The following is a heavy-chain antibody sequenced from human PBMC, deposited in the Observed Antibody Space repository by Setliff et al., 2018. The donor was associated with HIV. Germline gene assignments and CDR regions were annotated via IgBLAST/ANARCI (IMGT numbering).Heavy chain of an antibody. CDR3: ARARGPEGYFDS. Sequence: PSETLSLTCTVSGGSVSGYYWSWIRQPPGKGLESIGTIYYSGSTYYKSSLKSRLTISVDTSKNQFSLKMSSVTAADTAVYYCARARGPEGYFDSWGQGTLVTVSS. D-gene: IGHD3-10*01. J-gene: IGHJ4*02. CDR1: GGSVSGYY. CDR2: IYYSGST. V-gene: IGHV4-59*02.